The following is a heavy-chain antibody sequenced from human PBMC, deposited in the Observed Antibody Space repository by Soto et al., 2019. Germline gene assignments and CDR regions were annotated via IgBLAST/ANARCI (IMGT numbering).Heavy chain of an antibody. J-gene: IGHJ4*02. V-gene: IGHV2-5*01. D-gene: IGHD3-16*01. CDR3: AHKGGATVGLYYFDY. CDR1: GFSLSTTVVA. CDR2: IYGHDDK. Sequence: GSGPTLVNPTQALTLTCTLSGFSLSTTVVAGSWTRPRPVTALEWLALIYGHDDKRYSPTLKRRLTITKDTSKNQVVLTSTNMDPVDTATYYCAHKGGATVGLYYFDYWGQGALVTVSS.